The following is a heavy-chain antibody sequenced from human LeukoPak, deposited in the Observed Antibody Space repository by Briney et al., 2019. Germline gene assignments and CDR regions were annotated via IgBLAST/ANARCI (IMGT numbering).Heavy chain of an antibody. J-gene: IGHJ3*02. CDR1: GFTFSYYS. CDR2: ITSSSSYI. V-gene: IGHV3-21*01. CDR3: AAYSYGQTDAFDI. D-gene: IGHD5-18*01. Sequence: GGSLRLSCAASGFTFSYYSMNWVRQAPGGGLEWVSSITSSSSYIYYADSVKGRFTISRDNAKNSLYLQMNSLRAEDTAVYHCAAYSYGQTDAFDIWGQGTMVTVSS.